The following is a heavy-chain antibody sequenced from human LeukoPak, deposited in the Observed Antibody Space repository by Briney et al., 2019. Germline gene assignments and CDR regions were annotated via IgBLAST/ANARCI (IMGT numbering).Heavy chain of an antibody. Sequence: ASVKVSYKTSGYTFTGYYVNWVRQAPGQGLEWMGWVNPDNGVTHFSQKFQGRVTMTRDTSISTAYMELNRLTSDDTAVYYCARYSVDYGPWFPEFWGQGTLVTVSS. CDR2: VNPDNGVT. V-gene: IGHV1-2*02. J-gene: IGHJ4*02. D-gene: IGHD1-26*01. CDR1: GYTFTGYY. CDR3: ARYSVDYGPWFPEF.